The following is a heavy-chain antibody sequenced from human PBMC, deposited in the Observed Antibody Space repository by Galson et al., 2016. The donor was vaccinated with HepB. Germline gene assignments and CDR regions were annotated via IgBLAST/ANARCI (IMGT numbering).Heavy chain of an antibody. V-gene: IGHV3-23*01. CDR2: ISDSGGST. Sequence: SLRLSCAASGFTFSSYVMSWVRQAPGKGLEWVSTISDSGGSTYFADSVKGRFTISRDNSKSTLYLQMNSLRAEDTAVYFCAKGFAAAPQTSFDSWGQGTLVAVAS. J-gene: IGHJ4*02. D-gene: IGHD2-2*01. CDR1: GFTFSSYV. CDR3: AKGFAAAPQTSFDS.